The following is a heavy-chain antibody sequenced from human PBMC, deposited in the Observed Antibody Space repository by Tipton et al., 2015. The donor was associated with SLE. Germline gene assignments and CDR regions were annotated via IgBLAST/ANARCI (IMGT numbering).Heavy chain of an antibody. CDR3: ASDCGGDCSPMEYFQY. V-gene: IGHV4-34*01. CDR1: GGSFSGYY. J-gene: IGHJ1*01. CDR2: INHSGGT. Sequence: TLSLTCAVYGGSFSGYYWSWIRQPPGKGLEWIAEINHSGGTYYNPSLSSRVTMSVDRSQNQFSLKLTSVTAADTAVYYCASDCGGDCSPMEYFQYWGQGALVTVSS. D-gene: IGHD2-21*01.